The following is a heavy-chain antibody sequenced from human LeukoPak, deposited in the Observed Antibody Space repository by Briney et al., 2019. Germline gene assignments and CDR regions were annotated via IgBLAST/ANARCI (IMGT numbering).Heavy chain of an antibody. CDR3: AKGLGHSSACDS. V-gene: IGHV3-33*06. CDR2: AWSDGKYK. Sequence: PGMSLTLSCAASGFTFSSYGIHWVRQAPGKGLEWVAVAWSDGKYKYYGDSVKGRFTISKDNSNNTLYLQMNSLRAEDTAVYYCAKGLGHSSACDSWGQGTRVTVSS. J-gene: IGHJ4*02. CDR1: GFTFSSYG. D-gene: IGHD6-19*01.